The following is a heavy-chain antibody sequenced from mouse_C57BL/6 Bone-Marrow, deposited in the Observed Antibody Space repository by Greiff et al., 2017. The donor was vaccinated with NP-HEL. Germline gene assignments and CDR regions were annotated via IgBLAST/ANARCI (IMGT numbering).Heavy chain of an antibody. CDR1: GFSLTSYG. J-gene: IGHJ3*01. D-gene: IGHD2-9*01. CDR2: IWSDGST. Sequence: QVQLKESGPGLVAPSQSLSITCTVSGFSLTSYGVHWVRQPPGKGLEWLVVIWSDGSTTYNSARKSRLSISKDNSKSQVFLKMNSLQTDDTAMYYCARQAYYGYAWFAYWGQGTLVTASA. V-gene: IGHV2-6-1*01. CDR3: ARQAYYGYAWFAY.